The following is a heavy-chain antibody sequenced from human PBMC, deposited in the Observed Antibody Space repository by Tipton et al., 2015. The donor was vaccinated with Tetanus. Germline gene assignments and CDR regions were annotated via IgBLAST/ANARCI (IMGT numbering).Heavy chain of an antibody. CDR2: IYYSGST. CDR1: GGSISSGDYY. D-gene: IGHD3-22*01. Sequence: TLSLTCTVSGGSISSGDYYWSWIRQPPGKGLEWIGYIYYSGSTNYSPSLKSRVTISVDASKNQFSLKLSSVTAADTAVYYCARDHYYDSSSWFDPWGQGTLVTVSS. J-gene: IGHJ5*02. V-gene: IGHV4-61*08. CDR3: ARDHYYDSSSWFDP.